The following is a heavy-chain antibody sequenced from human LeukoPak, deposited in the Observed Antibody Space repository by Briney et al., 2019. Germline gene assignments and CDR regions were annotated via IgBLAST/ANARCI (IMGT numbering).Heavy chain of an antibody. CDR2: ISSSSSYI. V-gene: IGHV3-21*01. CDR1: GFTFSSYS. J-gene: IGHJ4*02. Sequence: KTGGSLRLSCAASGFTFSSYSMNWVRQAPGKGLEWVSSISSSSSYIYYADSVKGRFTISRDNAKNSLYLQMNSLRAEDTAVYYCARDPRAGYSGYGASYFDYWGQGTLVTVSS. CDR3: ARDPRAGYSGYGASYFDY. D-gene: IGHD5-12*01.